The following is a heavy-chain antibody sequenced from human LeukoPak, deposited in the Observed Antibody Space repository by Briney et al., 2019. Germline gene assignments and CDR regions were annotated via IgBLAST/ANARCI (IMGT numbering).Heavy chain of an antibody. Sequence: SVKVSCKASGGPFSSYAISWVRPAPGQGLEWMGGIIPIFGTANYAQKFQGRVTITADESTSTAYMELSSLRSEDTAVYYCARLGGSIAAAWGQGTLVTVSS. CDR3: ARLGGSIAAA. J-gene: IGHJ4*02. CDR2: IIPIFGTA. CDR1: GGPFSSYA. V-gene: IGHV1-69*01. D-gene: IGHD6-13*01.